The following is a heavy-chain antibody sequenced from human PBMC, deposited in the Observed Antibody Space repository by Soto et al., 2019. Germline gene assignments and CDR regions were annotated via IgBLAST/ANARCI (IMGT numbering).Heavy chain of an antibody. V-gene: IGHV3-7*01. Sequence: EVQLVESGGGLVQPVGSLRLSCAASGFTFSSYWMSWVRQAPGKGLEWVANIKQDGSEKYYVDSVKGRFTISRDNAKNSLYLQMNSLRAEDTAVYYCARYYGDYVGAFDIWGQGTMVTVSS. CDR2: IKQDGSEK. CDR1: GFTFSSYW. J-gene: IGHJ3*02. CDR3: ARYYGDYVGAFDI. D-gene: IGHD4-17*01.